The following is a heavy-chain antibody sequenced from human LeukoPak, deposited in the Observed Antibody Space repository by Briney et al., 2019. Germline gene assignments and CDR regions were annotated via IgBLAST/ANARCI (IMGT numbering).Heavy chain of an antibody. CDR1: GFTFSTYW. J-gene: IGHJ4*02. V-gene: IGHV3-74*01. CDR2: IDNGGSTT. Sequence: GGSLRLSCAASGFTFSTYWMHWVRQAPGEGLVWVSRIDNGGSTTLYADSVRGRFIISRDNAKNTLYLQMNSLRPEDTAIYYCARVRSDYSSSSPPDYWGQGTPVTVSS. D-gene: IGHD6-6*01. CDR3: ARVRSDYSSSSPPDY.